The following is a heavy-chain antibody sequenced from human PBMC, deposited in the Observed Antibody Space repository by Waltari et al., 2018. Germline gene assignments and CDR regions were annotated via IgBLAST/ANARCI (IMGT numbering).Heavy chain of an antibody. CDR3: SRISGYAFDV. D-gene: IGHD3-22*01. J-gene: IGHJ3*01. V-gene: IGHV3-72*01. CDR1: GFTFSDHQ. CDR2: IRKKDDSYTT. Sequence: ELQLVESGGGLVQPGGSLRLSCEASGFTFSDHQMTWVRQAPGRGLEWVGLIRKKDDSYTTEYGTSLKGRFTISRDDSNNALYLQMNSLQTEDTAVYYCSRISGYAFDVWGQGTMVTVSA.